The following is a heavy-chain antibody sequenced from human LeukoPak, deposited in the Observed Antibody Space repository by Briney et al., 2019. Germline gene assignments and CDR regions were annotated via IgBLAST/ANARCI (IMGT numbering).Heavy chain of an antibody. J-gene: IGHJ4*02. CDR3: ARGHSSSWDH. Sequence: GRSPRLSCAASGFTFSSYGMHWVRQAPGKGLEWVAVIWYDGSNKYYADSVKGRFTISRDNSKNTLYLQMNSLRAEDTAVYYCARGHSSSWDHWGQGTLVTVSS. D-gene: IGHD6-13*01. CDR2: IWYDGSNK. V-gene: IGHV3-33*01. CDR1: GFTFSSYG.